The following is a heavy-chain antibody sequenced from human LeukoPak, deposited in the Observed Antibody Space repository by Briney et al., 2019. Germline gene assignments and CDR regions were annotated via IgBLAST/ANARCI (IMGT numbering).Heavy chain of an antibody. Sequence: PSETLSLTCTVSGGSISSYYWSWIRQPPGKGLEWIGYIYYSGGTNYNPSLKSRVTISVDTSKNQFSLKLSSVTAADTAVYYCARGRGSPDFDYWGQGTLVTVSS. J-gene: IGHJ4*02. V-gene: IGHV4-59*01. CDR2: IYYSGGT. CDR1: GGSISSYY. CDR3: ARGRGSPDFDY. D-gene: IGHD3-10*01.